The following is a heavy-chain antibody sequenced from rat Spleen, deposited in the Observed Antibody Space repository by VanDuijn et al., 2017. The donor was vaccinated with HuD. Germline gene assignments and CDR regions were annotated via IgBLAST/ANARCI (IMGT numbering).Heavy chain of an antibody. CDR2: ITNTGGST. Sequence: EVQLVESDGGLVQPGRSLKLPCAASGFTFSDYYMAWVRQAPTKALEWVASITNTGGSTYYPDSVKGRFTISRDNAKSTLYLQMNRLRSEDSATYYCTGGGIPWYLDFWGPGTMVTVSS. D-gene: IGHD2-2*01. CDR3: TGGGIPWYLDF. V-gene: IGHV5-20*01. J-gene: IGHJ1*01. CDR1: GFTFSDYY.